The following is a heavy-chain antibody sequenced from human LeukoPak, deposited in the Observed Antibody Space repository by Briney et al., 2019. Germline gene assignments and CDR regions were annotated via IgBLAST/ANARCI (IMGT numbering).Heavy chain of an antibody. Sequence: GGSLRLSCAASGFTFSSYEMNWVRQAPGKGLEWVSCISSSGSTVYYADSVKGRFTISRDNAKNSLYLQMNSLRAEDTAVYYCARGADRYFDWSDAFDIWGQGTMVTVSS. D-gene: IGHD3-9*01. CDR3: ARGADRYFDWSDAFDI. CDR2: ISSSGSTV. V-gene: IGHV3-48*03. CDR1: GFTFSSYE. J-gene: IGHJ3*02.